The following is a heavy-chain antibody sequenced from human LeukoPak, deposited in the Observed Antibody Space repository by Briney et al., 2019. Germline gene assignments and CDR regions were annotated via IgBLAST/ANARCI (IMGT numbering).Heavy chain of an antibody. CDR2: AYYRSKWYT. J-gene: IGHJ4*02. Sequence: SQTLSLTCAISGDSVTSNSAAWNWFRQSPSGGLEWLGRAYYRSKWYTDYAESVKSPITITQDTFTNQFSFELASVTPDYKAAYYCATGTGVFDYWGQGTLVTVSS. D-gene: IGHD3-10*01. CDR1: GDSVTSNSAA. V-gene: IGHV6-1*01. CDR3: ATGTGVFDY.